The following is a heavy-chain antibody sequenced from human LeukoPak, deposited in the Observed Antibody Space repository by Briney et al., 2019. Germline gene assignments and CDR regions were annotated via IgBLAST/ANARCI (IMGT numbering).Heavy chain of an antibody. V-gene: IGHV4-39*01. CDR2: IYYSGTT. Sequence: KASETLSLTCTVSGGSMSSSSYYWGWIRQPPGKGLEWIGSIYYSGTTYYNPSLRSRVTISIDTSMKQFSLKLTSVTAADTAVYYCARRPAGVPTEPNWFDPWGQGTLVTVSS. D-gene: IGHD4/OR15-4a*01. CDR1: GGSMSSSSYY. J-gene: IGHJ5*02. CDR3: ARRPAGVPTEPNWFDP.